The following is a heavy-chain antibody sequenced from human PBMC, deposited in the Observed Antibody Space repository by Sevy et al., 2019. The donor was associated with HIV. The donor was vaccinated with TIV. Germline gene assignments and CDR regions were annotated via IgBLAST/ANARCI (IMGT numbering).Heavy chain of an antibody. D-gene: IGHD6-13*01. CDR1: GFIFSNYG. CDR2: ISSDGSDR. V-gene: IGHV3-30*18. CDR3: ANSWGRYDGSSWIYYYYDMDV. J-gene: IGHJ6*02. Sequence: GESLKISCVASGFIFSNYGMHWVRQAPGKGLEWVAVISSDGSDRDYADSVKGRFTISRDNSKDTLDLQMNSLRADDTAVYYCANSWGRYDGSSWIYYYYDMDVWGQGTKVTVSS.